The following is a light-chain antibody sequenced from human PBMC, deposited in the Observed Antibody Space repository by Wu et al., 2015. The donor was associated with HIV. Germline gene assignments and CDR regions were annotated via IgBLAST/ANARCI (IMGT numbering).Light chain of an antibody. CDR2: AAS. J-gene: IGKJ1*01. V-gene: IGKV1-39*01. CDR1: ESITNY. Sequence: DIQMTQSPSSLSASVGDTVTISCRASESITNYLNWYQQKAGRAPKLLIYAASTLHGGVPPRFSGSGSGTDFTLTITSLQPEDFATYYCQQYNTYSWTFGQGTKVEFK. CDR3: QQYNTYSWT.